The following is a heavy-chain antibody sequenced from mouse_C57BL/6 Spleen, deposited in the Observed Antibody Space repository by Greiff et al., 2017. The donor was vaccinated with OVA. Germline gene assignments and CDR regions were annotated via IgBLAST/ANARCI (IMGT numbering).Heavy chain of an antibody. CDR2: IYPGGGYT. CDR1: GYTFTNYW. Sequence: VQLQQSGAELVRPGTSVKMSCKASGYTFTNYWIGWAKQRPGHGLEWIGDIYPGGGYTNYNEKFKGKATLTADKSSSTAYMQISSLTSEDSAICYSARYYYDYDGLAYWGQGTLVTVSA. V-gene: IGHV1-63*01. D-gene: IGHD2-4*01. CDR3: ARYYYDYDGLAY. J-gene: IGHJ3*01.